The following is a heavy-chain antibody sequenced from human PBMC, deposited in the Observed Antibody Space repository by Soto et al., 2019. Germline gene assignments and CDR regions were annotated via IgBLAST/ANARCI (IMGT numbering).Heavy chain of an antibody. CDR1: GYTFDSYD. D-gene: IGHD2-15*01. V-gene: IGHV1-18*01. J-gene: IGHJ4*02. Sequence: QVQLVQSGAEVKRPGASVKVSCKASGYTFDSYDITWVRQAPGQGLEWMGWISAYNGNTNYAQKLQDRVTMTTDTGTSTAYMELRSLGSDDTAVYFCARVFHCSGGNCYSYFCDYWGQGTLVTVSS. CDR3: ARVFHCSGGNCYSYFCDY. CDR2: ISAYNGNT.